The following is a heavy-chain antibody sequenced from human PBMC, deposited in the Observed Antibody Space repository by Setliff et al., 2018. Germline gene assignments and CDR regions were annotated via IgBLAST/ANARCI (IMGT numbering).Heavy chain of an antibody. Sequence: PSETLSLTCTVSGGPISSDNYFWGWIRQPPGKGLEWVASIYYSGGTYYNPSLTSRVTISIDTSRNLFSLSLTSVTAADTAFYYCARHSNWNRLAYYYRDVWGKGTTVTVSS. J-gene: IGHJ6*03. CDR2: IYYSGGT. V-gene: IGHV4-39*01. D-gene: IGHD1-20*01. CDR1: GGPISSDNYF. CDR3: ARHSNWNRLAYYYRDV.